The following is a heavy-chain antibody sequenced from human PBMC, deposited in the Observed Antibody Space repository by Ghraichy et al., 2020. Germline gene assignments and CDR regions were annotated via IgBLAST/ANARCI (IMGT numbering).Heavy chain of an antibody. J-gene: IGHJ6*02. CDR2: FKSDGST. Sequence: GGSLRLSCEASGFGVTDNHMLWVRRAPGRGLEWVSTFKSDGSTHYADSVRGRFTVSRDNYKNKLELQMHSLRPEDTAVYYCSKDPGFDYGMDVWGQGTTVTVSS. CDR3: SKDPGFDYGMDV. V-gene: IGHV3-66*02. CDR1: GFGVTDNH.